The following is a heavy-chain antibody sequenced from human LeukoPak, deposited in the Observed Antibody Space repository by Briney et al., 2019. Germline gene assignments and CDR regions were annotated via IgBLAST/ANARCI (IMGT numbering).Heavy chain of an antibody. CDR2: ISSDSWYI. J-gene: IGHJ4*02. Sequence: PGGSLRLSCAASGSTFSSSSMNWIRQAPGKGLKWVSSISSDSWYIYYADSMKGRFTISRDNAKNSLYLQMNSLRAEDTAVYYCARDGSGWSRDYWGQGTLVTVSS. CDR1: GSTFSSSS. D-gene: IGHD6-19*01. CDR3: ARDGSGWSRDY. V-gene: IGHV3-21*01.